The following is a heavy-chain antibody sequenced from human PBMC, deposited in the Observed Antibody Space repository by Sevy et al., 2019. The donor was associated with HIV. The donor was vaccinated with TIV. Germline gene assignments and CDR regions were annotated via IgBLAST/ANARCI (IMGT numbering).Heavy chain of an antibody. CDR1: GFTVSGNY. D-gene: IGHD3-22*01. V-gene: IGHV3-66*01. CDR3: ARDRYYDASDYYYYYYGMDV. J-gene: IGHJ6*02. Sequence: GESLKISCEASGFTVSGNYMAWVRLAPGKGLEWVSLIDSGGSTYYADSVKGRFTISRDNAKNTLYLQMNPLRAEDTAVYFCARDRYYDASDYYYYYYGMDVWGQGTTVTVSS. CDR2: IDSGGST.